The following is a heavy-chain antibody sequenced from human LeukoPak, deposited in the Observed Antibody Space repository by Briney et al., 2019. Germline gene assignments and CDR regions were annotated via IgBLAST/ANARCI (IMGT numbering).Heavy chain of an antibody. CDR2: TNPNSGGT. CDR3: AREGAAAEDVNWFDP. J-gene: IGHJ5*02. D-gene: IGHD6-25*01. Sequence: ASVKVSCNASGYTFTGYYMHWVRQAPGQRLEWMGWTNPNSGGTHYAQKFQDRVTMTRDTSISTAYMELNSLRSDDTAVYYCAREGAAAEDVNWFDPWGQGTLVTVSS. CDR1: GYTFTGYY. V-gene: IGHV1-2*02.